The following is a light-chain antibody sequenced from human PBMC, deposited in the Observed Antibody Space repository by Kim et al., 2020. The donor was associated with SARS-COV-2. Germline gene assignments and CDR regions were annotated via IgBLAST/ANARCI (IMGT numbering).Light chain of an antibody. CDR1: QSVSSN. CDR3: QQYNNWPPSYT. CDR2: GAS. Sequence: SPGERATHSCRASQSVSSNLAWYQQKPGQAPRLLIYGASTRATGIPARFSGSGSGTEFTLTISSLQSEDFAVYYCQQYNNWPPSYTFGQGTKLEIK. J-gene: IGKJ2*01. V-gene: IGKV3-15*01.